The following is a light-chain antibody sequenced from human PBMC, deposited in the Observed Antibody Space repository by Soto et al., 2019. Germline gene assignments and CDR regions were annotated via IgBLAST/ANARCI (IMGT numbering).Light chain of an antibody. CDR2: EGN. J-gene: IGLJ3*02. Sequence: QSPLTQPAAVSSSPGHSITISCTGTSSDVGSYNLVSWFQQHPGKAPKLMIYEGNKRPSGVSNRFSGSKSGNTASLTISGLQAEDEADYYCCSYAGSSTLVFGGGTKVTVL. V-gene: IGLV2-23*01. CDR3: CSYAGSSTLV. CDR1: SSDVGSYNL.